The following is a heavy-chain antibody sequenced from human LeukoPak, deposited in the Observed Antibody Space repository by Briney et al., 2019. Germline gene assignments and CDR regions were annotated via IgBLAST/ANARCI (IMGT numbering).Heavy chain of an antibody. D-gene: IGHD6-13*01. V-gene: IGHV4-31*03. CDR1: GGSISSGGYY. CDR2: IYYSGST. CDR3: AREGQRLVLYYYYYMDV. J-gene: IGHJ6*03. Sequence: SQTLSLTCTVSGGSISSGGYYWSWIRQHPGKGLEWIGYIYYSGSTYYNPSLKSRVTISVDTSKNQFSLKLSSVTAADTAVYYCAREGQRLVLYYYYYMDVWGKGTTVTVSS.